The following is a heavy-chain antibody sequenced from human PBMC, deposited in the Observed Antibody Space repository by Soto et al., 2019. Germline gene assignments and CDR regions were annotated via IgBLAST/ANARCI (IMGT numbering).Heavy chain of an antibody. Sequence: QVQLQQWGAGLLKPSETLSLTCAVYGGSFSGYYWSWIRQPPGKGLEWIGEINLSGSTNYNPSLKSRVTISVDTSKNQFSLKLSSVTAADTAVYYCARAGGYYYDSSKRWNRFDPWGQGTLVTVSS. D-gene: IGHD3-22*01. CDR1: GGSFSGYY. J-gene: IGHJ5*02. CDR3: ARAGGYYYDSSKRWNRFDP. CDR2: INLSGST. V-gene: IGHV4-34*01.